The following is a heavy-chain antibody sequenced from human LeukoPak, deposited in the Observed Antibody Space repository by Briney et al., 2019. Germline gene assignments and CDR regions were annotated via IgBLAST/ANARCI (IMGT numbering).Heavy chain of an antibody. CDR2: IHKDGTT. D-gene: IGHD2-15*01. V-gene: IGHV3-66*02. CDR3: ARDSGSTYWAYS. Sequence: TGGSLRLSCATSGLSVSENYMSWVRQAPGKGLEWVSVIHKDGTTDYADSVKGRFTISRDIAENTLSLQMNNLRADDAAVYFCARDSGSTYWAYSWGQGTLVTVSS. J-gene: IGHJ4*02. CDR1: GLSVSENY.